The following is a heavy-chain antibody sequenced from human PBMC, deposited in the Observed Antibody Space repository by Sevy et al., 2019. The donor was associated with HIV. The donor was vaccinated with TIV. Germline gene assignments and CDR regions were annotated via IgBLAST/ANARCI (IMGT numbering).Heavy chain of an antibody. CDR1: GFSISGYG. CDR2: IWYDGTNR. V-gene: IGHV3-33*01. Sequence: GGSLRLSCAASGFSISGYGMHWVHQAPGKGLEWVAVIWYDGTNREYADSGKGRFTISRDNSKNTLYLQMNSLRVEDTAVYYCAREDIRVAGIGYYFHSWGQGTLVTVSS. J-gene: IGHJ4*02. CDR3: AREDIRVAGIGYYFHS. D-gene: IGHD6-19*01.